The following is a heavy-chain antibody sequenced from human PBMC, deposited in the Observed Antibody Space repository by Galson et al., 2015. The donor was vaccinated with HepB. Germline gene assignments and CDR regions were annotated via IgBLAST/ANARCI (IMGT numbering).Heavy chain of an antibody. J-gene: IGHJ5*02. CDR2: ISYDGSNK. CDR1: GFSFSNFG. CDR3: AKGTGAFWSGSSIDP. Sequence: SLRLSCAASGFSFSNFGMHWVRQAPGKGLEWVAVISYDGSNKYHADSVEGRFTISRDNSKNTLYLQMNSLRAEDTAVYYCAKGTGAFWSGSSIDPWGQGTLVTVSS. V-gene: IGHV3-30*18. D-gene: IGHD3-3*01.